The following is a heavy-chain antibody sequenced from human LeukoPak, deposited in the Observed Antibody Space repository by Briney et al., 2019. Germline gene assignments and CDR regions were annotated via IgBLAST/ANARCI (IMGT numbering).Heavy chain of an antibody. J-gene: IGHJ4*02. Sequence: GASVKVSCKASGYTFTGYYIHWVRQAPGQGLEWMGRINPNSGDTTYAQNFQGRVTMTRDTSISTVFMDLTSLRSDDTAVYYCARGGHWNDQPYWGQGTLVTVS. D-gene: IGHD1-1*01. CDR2: INPNSGDT. CDR3: ARGGHWNDQPY. CDR1: GYTFTGYY. V-gene: IGHV1-2*06.